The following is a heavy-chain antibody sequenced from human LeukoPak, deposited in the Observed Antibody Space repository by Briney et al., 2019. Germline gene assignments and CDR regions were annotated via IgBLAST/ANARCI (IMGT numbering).Heavy chain of an antibody. J-gene: IGHJ4*02. Sequence: ASVKVSCKASGYTFTSYDINWVRQATGQGLEWMGWMNPNSGNTGYAQKFQGRVTMTRNTSISTAYMELSSLRSEDTAVYYCARDPFGYSYGQRTNYFDYWGQGTLVTVSS. V-gene: IGHV1-8*01. CDR2: MNPNSGNT. D-gene: IGHD5-18*01. CDR3: ARDPFGYSYGQRTNYFDY. CDR1: GYTFTSYD.